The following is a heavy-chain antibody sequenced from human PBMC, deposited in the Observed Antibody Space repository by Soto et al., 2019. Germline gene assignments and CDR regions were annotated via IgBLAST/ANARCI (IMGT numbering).Heavy chain of an antibody. V-gene: IGHV3-23*01. CDR3: ANSLGGQFCVD. CDR1: GFTFHNYA. J-gene: IGHJ4*02. Sequence: GGSLRLSCAASGFTFHNYAMSWVRQGPGKGLEWASSGTPSGGHTYYADSVKGRFTMSRDNSRNTLSLQMSSLRAEDTAVYYCANSLGGQFCVDWGQGTQVPFAS. CDR2: GTPSGGHT. D-gene: IGHD3-9*01.